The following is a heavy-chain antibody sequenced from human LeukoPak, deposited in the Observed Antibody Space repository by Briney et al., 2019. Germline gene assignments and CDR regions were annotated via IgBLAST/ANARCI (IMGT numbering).Heavy chain of an antibody. D-gene: IGHD2-2*01. CDR3: AKDYPALGYCTSTTCSFFDY. J-gene: IGHJ4*02. CDR2: ISPGGGTT. Sequence: GGSLRLSCAVSGFAFGSEAMSWVRQSPARGLEWVASISPGGGTTYYADYVKGRFTISRDNSKNSLFVQMNSLRAEDTAVYYCAKDYPALGYCTSTTCSFFDYWGQGILVTVSS. CDR1: GFAFGSEA. V-gene: IGHV3-23*01.